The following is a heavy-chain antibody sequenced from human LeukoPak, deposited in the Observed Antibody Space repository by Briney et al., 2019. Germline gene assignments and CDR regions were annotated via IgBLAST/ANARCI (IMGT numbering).Heavy chain of an antibody. J-gene: IGHJ3*02. D-gene: IGHD1-26*01. CDR3: ARDSPRVGATGSSAFDI. CDR2: ISYDGSNK. V-gene: IGHV3-30*04. CDR1: GFTFSSYA. Sequence: GGSLRLSCAASGFTFSSYAMHWVRQAPGKGLEWVAVISYDGSNKYYADSVKGRFTISRDNSKNTLYLQMNSLRAEDTAVYYCARDSPRVGATGSSAFDIWGQGTMVTVSS.